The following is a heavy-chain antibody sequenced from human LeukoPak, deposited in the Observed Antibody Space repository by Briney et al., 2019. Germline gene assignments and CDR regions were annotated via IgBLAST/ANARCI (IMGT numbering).Heavy chain of an antibody. CDR2: IIPIFGTA. Sequence: ASVKVSCKASGGTFSSYAISWGRQAPGQGLEWMGGIIPIFGTANYAQKFQGRVTITADKSTSTAYMELSSLRSEDTAVYYCASGYCGGDCFDNWFDPWGQGTLVTVSS. J-gene: IGHJ5*02. V-gene: IGHV1-69*06. CDR3: ASGYCGGDCFDNWFDP. D-gene: IGHD2-21*02. CDR1: GGTFSSYA.